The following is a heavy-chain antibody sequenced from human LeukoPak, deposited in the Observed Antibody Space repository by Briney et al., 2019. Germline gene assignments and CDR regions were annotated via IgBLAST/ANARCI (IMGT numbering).Heavy chain of an antibody. CDR1: GASISGSGYY. J-gene: IGHJ4*02. D-gene: IGHD1-26*01. CDR2: IYDSGST. Sequence: SEALSLTCTVSGASISGSGYYWGWIRQPPGKGLEWIGNIYDSGSTYYNASLQSRVTISIDTSKNQFSLRLSSVTAADTAMYYCAKSGGYGLDYWGQGTLVTVSS. CDR3: AKSGGYGLDY. V-gene: IGHV4-39*01.